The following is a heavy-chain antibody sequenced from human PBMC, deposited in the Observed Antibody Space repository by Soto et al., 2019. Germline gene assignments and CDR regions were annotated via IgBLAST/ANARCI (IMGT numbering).Heavy chain of an antibody. Sequence: ASVKVSFKTSGYIFTGYFRHWVRQTPGQGLQWLGRITPNSGDTKYGQTFQGRVTLTRDTSASTAYMELSGLRADDTALYYCVGWGYGSNSLEFWGQGTLVTVSS. CDR1: GYIFTGYF. D-gene: IGHD4-17*01. CDR2: ITPNSGDT. CDR3: VGWGYGSNSLEF. J-gene: IGHJ4*03. V-gene: IGHV1-2*06.